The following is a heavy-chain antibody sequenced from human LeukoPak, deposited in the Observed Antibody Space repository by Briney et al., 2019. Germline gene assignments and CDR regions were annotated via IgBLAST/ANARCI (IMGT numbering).Heavy chain of an antibody. Sequence: PGGSLRLSCAGSGFTFSNFAMSWVRQAPGKGLEWISGISGSGSTTNYAGSVKGRFTISRDNSKNTLFLQLNSLRAEDTAVYYCARDHSSGWYSDYFDYWGQGTLVTVSS. J-gene: IGHJ4*02. CDR3: ARDHSSGWYSDYFDY. CDR1: GFTFSNFA. D-gene: IGHD6-19*01. V-gene: IGHV3-23*01. CDR2: ISGSGSTT.